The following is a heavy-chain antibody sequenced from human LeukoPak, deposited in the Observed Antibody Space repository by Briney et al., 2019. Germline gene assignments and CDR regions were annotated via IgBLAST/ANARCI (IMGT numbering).Heavy chain of an antibody. CDR2: ITSPVGRI. CDR1: GFTFSSYA. Sequence: GGSLRLSCAASGFTFSSYAMNWVRQAPGKGLEWVSSITSPVGRIYYADSLKGRITISRDNARSSLYLQMNSLRAEDTAVYYCATDGRSSGWYGFDYWGLGTLVTVSS. CDR3: ATDGRSSGWYGFDY. D-gene: IGHD6-19*01. V-gene: IGHV3-21*01. J-gene: IGHJ4*02.